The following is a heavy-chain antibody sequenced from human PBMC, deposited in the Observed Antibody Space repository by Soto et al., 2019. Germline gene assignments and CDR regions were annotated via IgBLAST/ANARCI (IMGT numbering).Heavy chain of an antibody. V-gene: IGHV1-18*01. CDR3: ARDSGVEYSSSSSEYADWFDP. CDR2: ISAYNGNT. J-gene: IGHJ5*02. Sequence: ASVKVSCKASGYTFTSYGISWVRQAPGQGLEWMGWISAYNGNTNYAQKLQGRVTMTTDTSTSTAYMELRSLRSDDTAVYYCARDSGVEYSSSSSEYADWFDPWGQGTLVTVSS. D-gene: IGHD6-6*01. CDR1: GYTFTSYG.